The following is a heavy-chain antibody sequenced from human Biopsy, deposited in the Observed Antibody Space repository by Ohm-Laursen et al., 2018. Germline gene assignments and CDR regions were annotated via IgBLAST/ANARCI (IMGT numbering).Heavy chain of an antibody. Sequence: AAVNVSPTASGYTFPRDGLISMRQAPGQALEWMWWGSAYIDNRNYVQKFQGRVTMTTDTSTSTAYMELRSLRSDGPAVYFCAREEDNSGYDYYGMDVWGQGTTVTVSS. J-gene: IGHJ6*02. CDR2: GSAYIDNR. V-gene: IGHV1-18*01. D-gene: IGHD3-22*01. CDR3: AREEDNSGYDYYGMDV. CDR1: GYTFPRDG.